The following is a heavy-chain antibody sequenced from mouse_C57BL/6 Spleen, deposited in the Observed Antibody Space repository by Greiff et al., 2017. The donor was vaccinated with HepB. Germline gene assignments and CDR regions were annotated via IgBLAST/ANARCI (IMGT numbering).Heavy chain of an antibody. D-gene: IGHD1-1*01. V-gene: IGHV1-80*01. CDR1: GYAFSSYW. J-gene: IGHJ4*01. CDR3: ARITTGVATYYYAMDY. Sequence: QVQLQQSGAELVKPGASVKISCKASGYAFSSYWMNWVKQRPGKGLEWIGQIYPGDGDTNYNGKFKGKATLTADKSSSTAYMQLNSLTSEDSAVYFCARITTGVATYYYAMDYWGQGTSVTVSS. CDR2: IYPGDGDT.